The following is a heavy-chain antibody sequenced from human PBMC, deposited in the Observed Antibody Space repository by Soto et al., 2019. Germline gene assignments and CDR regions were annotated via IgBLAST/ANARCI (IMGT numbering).Heavy chain of an antibody. D-gene: IGHD2-2*01. CDR3: AKALRPSLNFFYYMDV. Sequence: VQLLESGGGLVQPGGSLRLSCVVSGFTFGSYAMSWVRQAPEKGPQWVAILGGNGFTTYYADSVKGRFNISGDKSKSTLFLQMNSLRADDTGVYYCAKALRPSLNFFYYMDVWGRGTAVTVSS. J-gene: IGHJ6*03. CDR1: GFTFGSYA. V-gene: IGHV3-23*01. CDR2: LGGNGFTT.